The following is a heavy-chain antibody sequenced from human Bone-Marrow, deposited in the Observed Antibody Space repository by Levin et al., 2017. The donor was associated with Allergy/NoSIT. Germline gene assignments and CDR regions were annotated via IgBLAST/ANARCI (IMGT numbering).Heavy chain of an antibody. CDR1: GYTFTGYF. CDR3: ARDTGRAAAPG. Sequence: PLASVKVSCKASGYTFTGYFMHWVRQAPGQGLEWLGRINCNSGATNYAQKFQDRITMTRDTSISTAYMELSRLTFDDTAVYFCARDTGRAAAPGWGQGTLVTVSS. CDR2: INCNSGAT. D-gene: IGHD6-13*01. J-gene: IGHJ4*02. V-gene: IGHV1-2*06.